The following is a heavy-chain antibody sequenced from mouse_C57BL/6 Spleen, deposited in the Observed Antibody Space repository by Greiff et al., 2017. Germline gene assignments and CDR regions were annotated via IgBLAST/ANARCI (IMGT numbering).Heavy chain of an antibody. Sequence: EVQLVESGGDLVKPGGSLKLSCAASGFTFSSYGMSWVRQTPDKRLEWVATLSSGGSYTYYPDSVKGRFTISRDNAKNTLYLQMSSLKSEDTAMYYCARLITTVVSYFDYWGQGTTLTVSS. D-gene: IGHD1-1*01. CDR2: LSSGGSYT. CDR1: GFTFSSYG. CDR3: ARLITTVVSYFDY. J-gene: IGHJ2*01. V-gene: IGHV5-6*01.